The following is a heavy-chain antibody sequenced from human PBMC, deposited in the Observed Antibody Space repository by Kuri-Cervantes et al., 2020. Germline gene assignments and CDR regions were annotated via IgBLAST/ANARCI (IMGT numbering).Heavy chain of an antibody. D-gene: IGHD3-10*01. V-gene: IGHV3-30*04. CDR1: GITLSWNA. CDR3: ARAWTMVRGGMDV. Sequence: LSLTCAASGITLSWNAMHWVRQAPGKGLEWVAVISYDERAKYYGDSVKGRFTISRDNSKNTLYLQMNSLRAEDTAVYYCARAWTMVRGGMDVWGQGTTVTVSS. J-gene: IGHJ6*02. CDR2: ISYDERAK.